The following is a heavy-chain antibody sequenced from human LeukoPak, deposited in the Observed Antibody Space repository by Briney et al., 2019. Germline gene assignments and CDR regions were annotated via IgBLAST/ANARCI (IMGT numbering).Heavy chain of an antibody. CDR3: ARREKMATIGGYFDY. Sequence: PSESLSLTCTVSGGSISSSSYYWGWLRQPPEKGLEWIGSIYYSGSTYYNPSLKSRVTISVDTSKNQFSLKLSSVTAADTAVYYCARREKMATIGGYFDYWGQGTLVTGSS. V-gene: IGHV4-39*01. D-gene: IGHD5-24*01. CDR2: IYYSGST. CDR1: GGSISSSSYY. J-gene: IGHJ4*02.